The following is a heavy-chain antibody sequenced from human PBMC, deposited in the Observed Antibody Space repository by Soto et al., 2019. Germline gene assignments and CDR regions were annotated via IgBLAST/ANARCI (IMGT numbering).Heavy chain of an antibody. J-gene: IGHJ6*02. CDR3: ARDSQGELGNYGMDV. Sequence: ASVKVSCKASGYTFTSYAMHWVRQAPGQRLEWMGWINAGNGNTKYSQKFQGRVTITRDTSAGTAYMELSSLRSEDTAVYYCARDSQGELGNYGMDVWGQGTTVTVSS. CDR1: GYTFTSYA. V-gene: IGHV1-3*01. D-gene: IGHD7-27*01. CDR2: INAGNGNT.